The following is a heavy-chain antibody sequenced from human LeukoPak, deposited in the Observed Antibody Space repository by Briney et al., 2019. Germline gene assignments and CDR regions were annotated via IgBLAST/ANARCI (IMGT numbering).Heavy chain of an antibody. V-gene: IGHV4-59*01. CDR1: GGSISSYY. Sequence: PSETLSLTCTVSGGSISSYYWSWIRQPPGKGLEWIGYIYYSGSTNYNPSLKSRVTISVGTSKNQFSLKLSSVTAADTAVYYCARGGSSWQPFDYWGQGTLVTVSS. CDR3: ARGGSSWQPFDY. D-gene: IGHD6-13*01. J-gene: IGHJ4*02. CDR2: IYYSGST.